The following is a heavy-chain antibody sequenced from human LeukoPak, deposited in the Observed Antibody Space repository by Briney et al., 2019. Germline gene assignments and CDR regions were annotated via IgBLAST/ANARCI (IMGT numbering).Heavy chain of an antibody. D-gene: IGHD4-17*01. CDR3: AKDLTDYGDFHDPFDI. CDR1: AFRFSADG. CDR2: IRFDGGNK. J-gene: IGHJ3*02. Sequence: PGRSLRLSCAASAFRFSADGMHWVRQAPGKGLKWVAHIRFDGGNKYYADSVKGRFTISRDNSKDTLFLQMNSLRSDDTAVYYCAKDLTDYGDFHDPFDIWGQGTMVTVSS. V-gene: IGHV3-30*02.